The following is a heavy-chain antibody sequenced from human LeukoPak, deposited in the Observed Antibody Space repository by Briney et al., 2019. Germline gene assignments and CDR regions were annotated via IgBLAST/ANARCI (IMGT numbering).Heavy chain of an antibody. J-gene: IGHJ3*02. Sequence: ASVKVSCKASGYTFTSYGISWVRQAPGQGLEWMGWINPNSGGTNYAQKFQGRVTMTRDTSISTAYMELSRLRSDDTAVYYCAAHYGAFDIWGQGTMVTVSS. CDR2: INPNSGGT. CDR3: AAHYGAFDI. D-gene: IGHD4-17*01. V-gene: IGHV1-2*02. CDR1: GYTFTSYG.